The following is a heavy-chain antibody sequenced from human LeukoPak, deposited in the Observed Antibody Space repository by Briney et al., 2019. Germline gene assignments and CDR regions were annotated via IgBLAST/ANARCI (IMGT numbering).Heavy chain of an antibody. V-gene: IGHV3-30*02. Sequence: GGSRRLACAAAGFTFSSHGMHWVRQAPGKGLEWVAFIRYEGSNKYYGDSVTGRFSISRDNSEHTPYRQVTCLRSEDTAVYYCARAANWHDDDWFDPWGQGTLVTVSS. D-gene: IGHD1-1*01. CDR1: GFTFSSHG. CDR3: ARAANWHDDDWFDP. CDR2: IRYEGSNK. J-gene: IGHJ5*02.